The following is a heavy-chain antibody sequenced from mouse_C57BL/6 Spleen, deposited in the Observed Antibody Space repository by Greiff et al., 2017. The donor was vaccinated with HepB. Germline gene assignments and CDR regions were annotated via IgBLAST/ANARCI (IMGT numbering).Heavy chain of an antibody. CDR1: GFTFSDAW. Sequence: EVKLVESGGGLVQPGGSMKLSCAASGFTFSDAWMDWVRQSPEKGLEWVAEIRNKANNHATYYAESVKGRFTISRDDSKSSVYLQMNSLRAEDTGIYYCTRRWLLRWYFDVWGTGTTVTVSS. J-gene: IGHJ1*03. D-gene: IGHD2-3*01. CDR3: TRRWLLRWYFDV. CDR2: IRNKANNHAT. V-gene: IGHV6-6*01.